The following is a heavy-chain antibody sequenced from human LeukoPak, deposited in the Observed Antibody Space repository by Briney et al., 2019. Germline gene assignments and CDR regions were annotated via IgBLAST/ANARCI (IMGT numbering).Heavy chain of an antibody. V-gene: IGHV4-59*01. D-gene: IGHD4-17*01. CDR1: GGSISSYY. J-gene: IGHJ6*02. Sequence: PSQTLSLTCTVSGGSISSYYWSWIRQPPGKGLEWIGYIYYSGSTNYNPSLKSRVTISVDTSKNQFSLKLSSVTAADTAVYYCARDLSIYYGDERYYYYYGMDVWGQGTTVTVSS. CDR2: IYYSGST. CDR3: ARDLSIYYGDERYYYYYGMDV.